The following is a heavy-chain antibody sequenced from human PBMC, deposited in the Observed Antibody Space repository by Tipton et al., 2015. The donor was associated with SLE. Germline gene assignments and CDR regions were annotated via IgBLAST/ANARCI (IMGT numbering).Heavy chain of an antibody. CDR3: ARYGTYDGSRYFQH. Sequence: TLSLTCTVSGGSISSYYWSWIRLPPGKGPEWIGYIYYSGGTNYNPSLKSRVTISVDTSKNQFSLKLSSVTVADTAVYYCARYGTYDGSRYFQHWGQGTLVTVSS. J-gene: IGHJ1*01. CDR1: GGSISSYY. CDR2: IYYSGGT. D-gene: IGHD1-26*01. V-gene: IGHV4-59*01.